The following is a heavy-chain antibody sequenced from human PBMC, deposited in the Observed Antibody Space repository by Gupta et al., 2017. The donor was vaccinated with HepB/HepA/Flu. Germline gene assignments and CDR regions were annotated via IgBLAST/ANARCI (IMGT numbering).Heavy chain of an antibody. V-gene: IGHV3-30*18. CDR2: ISYDGSNK. D-gene: IGHD5-18*01. Sequence: QVQLVESGGGVVQPGRSLRLSCAASGFTFSSYGMHWVRQAPGKGLEWVAVISYDGSNKYYADSVKGRFTISRDNSKNTLYLQMNSLRAEDTAVYYCAKAHIQLWSFDYWGQGTLVTVSS. CDR3: AKAHIQLWSFDY. J-gene: IGHJ4*02. CDR1: GFTFSSYG.